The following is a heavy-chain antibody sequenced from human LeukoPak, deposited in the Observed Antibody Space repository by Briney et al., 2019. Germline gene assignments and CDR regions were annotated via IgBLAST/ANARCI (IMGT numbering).Heavy chain of an antibody. Sequence: SETLSLTCAVYGGSFSGYYWSWIRQPPGRGLEWIGEINHSGSTNYNPSLKSRVTISVDTSKNQFSLKLSSVTAADTAVYYCARGNTKTTVTIYFWFDPWGQGTLVTVSS. CDR3: ARGNTKTTVTIYFWFDP. CDR1: GGSFSGYY. J-gene: IGHJ5*02. V-gene: IGHV4-34*01. D-gene: IGHD4-17*01. CDR2: INHSGST.